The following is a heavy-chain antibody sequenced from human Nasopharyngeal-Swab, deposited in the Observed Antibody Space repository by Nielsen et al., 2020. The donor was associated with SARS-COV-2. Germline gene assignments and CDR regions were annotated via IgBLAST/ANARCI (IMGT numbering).Heavy chain of an antibody. CDR1: GFTFSSYS. V-gene: IGHV3-21*01. D-gene: IGHD3-10*01. J-gene: IGHJ4*02. CDR2: ISSSSSYV. Sequence: GESLKISCAASGFTFSSYSMNWVRQAPGKGLEWVSSISSSSSYVYYAVSVKGRFTISRDNAKNSLYLQMNSLRAEDTAVYYCARDPGRWVRGVYYWGQGTLVTVSS. CDR3: ARDPGRWVRGVYY.